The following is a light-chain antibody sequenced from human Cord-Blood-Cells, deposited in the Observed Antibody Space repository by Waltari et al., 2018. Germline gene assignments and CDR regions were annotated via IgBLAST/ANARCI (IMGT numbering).Light chain of an antibody. J-gene: IGLJ1*01. Sequence: QSALTQPASVSGSPGQSITISCTGTRRDVGSYKLVSWYQQQPGKAPKLMIYEVSKRPSGVSNRFSGSKSGNTASLTISGLQAEDEADYYCCSYAGSSTSYVFGTGTKVTVL. CDR1: RRDVGSYKL. V-gene: IGLV2-23*02. CDR3: CSYAGSSTSYV. CDR2: EVS.